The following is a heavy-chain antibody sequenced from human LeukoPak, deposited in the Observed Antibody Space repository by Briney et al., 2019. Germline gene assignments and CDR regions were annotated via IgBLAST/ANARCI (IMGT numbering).Heavy chain of an antibody. V-gene: IGHV3-11*04. Sequence: GGSLRLSCAASGFTFSDYYMSWIRQAPGKGLEWVSYISSSSSTIYYADSVKGRFTISRDNAKNSLYLQMNSLRAEDTAVYYCATPTDLYYYDSSGYPIPNDAFDIWGQGTMVTVSS. J-gene: IGHJ3*02. CDR3: ATPTDLYYYDSSGYPIPNDAFDI. CDR1: GFTFSDYY. CDR2: ISSSSSTI. D-gene: IGHD3-22*01.